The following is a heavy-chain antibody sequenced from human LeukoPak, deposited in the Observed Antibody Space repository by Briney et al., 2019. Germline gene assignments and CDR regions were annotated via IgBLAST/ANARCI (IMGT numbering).Heavy chain of an antibody. V-gene: IGHV3-74*01. CDR1: GFTFSSYW. D-gene: IGHD6-13*01. CDR3: TRGSPGYSSSWLDF. J-gene: IGHJ4*02. CDR2: INSDGSSR. Sequence: GGSLRLSCAGSGFTFSSYWMHWVRQAPGKGLVWVSRINSDGSSRSYADYVKGRFTISRDDAKNTLYLQMSSLSVDDTAIYYCTRGSPGYSSSWLDFWGQGILVTVSS.